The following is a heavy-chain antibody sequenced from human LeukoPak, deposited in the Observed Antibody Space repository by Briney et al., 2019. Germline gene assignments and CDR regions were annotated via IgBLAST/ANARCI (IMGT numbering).Heavy chain of an antibody. CDR3: AKDIGYDSSEAGNAAFDI. J-gene: IGHJ3*02. D-gene: IGHD3-22*01. CDR1: GFTFDDYA. Sequence: GGSLRLSCAASGFTFDDYAMHWVRQAPGKGLEWVSGISWNSGSIGYADSVKGRFTISRDNAKNSLYLQMNSLRAEDTALYYCAKDIGYDSSEAGNAAFDIWGQGTMVTVSS. V-gene: IGHV3-9*01. CDR2: ISWNSGSI.